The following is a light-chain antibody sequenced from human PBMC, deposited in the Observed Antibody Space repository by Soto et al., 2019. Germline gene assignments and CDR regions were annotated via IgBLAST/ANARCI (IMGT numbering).Light chain of an antibody. CDR2: DAS. J-gene: IGKJ1*01. Sequence: IKMTQSPSTLPASVGDTVTITFRASQTISTWLAWYQQKPGKAPKLLIYDASSLETGVPARFSGSGSGTEFTLTISSLQSEDFAVYYCQQYNNWLRTLGQGSKVDFK. CDR1: QTISTW. CDR3: QQYNNWLRT. V-gene: IGKV1-5*01.